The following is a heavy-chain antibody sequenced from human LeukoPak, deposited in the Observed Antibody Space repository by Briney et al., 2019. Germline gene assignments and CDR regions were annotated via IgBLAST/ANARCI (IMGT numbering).Heavy chain of an antibody. J-gene: IGHJ1*01. CDR1: GFTFSSYA. Sequence: PGGSLRLSCAASGFTFSSYAMSWVRQAPGKGLEWVSAISGSGGTTYYADSVKGRFTISRDNSKNTLYLQMNSLRAEDTAVYYCAKDTSVRGVLYFHHWGQGTLVTVSS. CDR3: AKDTSVRGVLYFHH. D-gene: IGHD3-10*01. V-gene: IGHV3-23*01. CDR2: ISGSGGTT.